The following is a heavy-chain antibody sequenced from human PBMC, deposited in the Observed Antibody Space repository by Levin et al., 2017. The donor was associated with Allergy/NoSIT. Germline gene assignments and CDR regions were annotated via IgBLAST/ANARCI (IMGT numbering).Heavy chain of an antibody. CDR3: ARHRFTMNIHDGFDI. V-gene: IGHV3-20*01. CDR2: INWNGGST. J-gene: IGHJ3*02. D-gene: IGHD2/OR15-2a*01. CDR1: GFTFDDYG. Sequence: GGSLRLSCAASGFTFDDYGMSWVRQAPGKGLEWVSGINWNGGSTGYADSVKGRPTISRDNAKNSLYLQMTSLRAEHTALYLCARHRFTMNIHDGFDIWGQGTMVIVSS.